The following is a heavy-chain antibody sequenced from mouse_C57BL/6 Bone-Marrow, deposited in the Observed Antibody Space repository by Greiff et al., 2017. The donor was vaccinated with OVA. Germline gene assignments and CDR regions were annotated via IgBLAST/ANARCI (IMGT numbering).Heavy chain of an antibody. V-gene: IGHV1-84*01. Sequence: VQLQQSGPELVKPGASVKISCKASGYTFTDYYINWVKQRPGQGLEWIGWIYPGSGNTKYNEKFKGKATLTVDTSSSTAYMQLSSLTSEASSVDVCARGDLERPHYFDYWGQGTTLTVSS. J-gene: IGHJ2*01. CDR1: GYTFTDYY. CDR2: IYPGSGNT. D-gene: IGHD1-2*01. CDR3: ARGDLERPHYFDY.